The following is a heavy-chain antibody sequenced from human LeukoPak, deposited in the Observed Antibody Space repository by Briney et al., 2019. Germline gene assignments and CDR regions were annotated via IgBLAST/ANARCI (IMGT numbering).Heavy chain of an antibody. CDR2: IWYDGSNK. CDR3: AREWRY. Sequence: GGSLRLSCAASGFTFSSYGMHWVRQAPGKGLEWVAVIWYDGSNKYYADSVKGRFTISRDNSKNTRYLQMNSLEAEDTAVYYCAREWRYWGQGTLVTVSS. V-gene: IGHV3-33*01. J-gene: IGHJ4*02. CDR1: GFTFSSYG. D-gene: IGHD5-24*01.